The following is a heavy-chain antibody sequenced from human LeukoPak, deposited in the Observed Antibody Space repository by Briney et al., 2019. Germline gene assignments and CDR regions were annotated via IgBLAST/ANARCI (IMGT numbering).Heavy chain of an antibody. V-gene: IGHV3-30*18. J-gene: IGHJ4*02. D-gene: IGHD3-22*01. Sequence: PGRSLRLSCAASGFTFSSYGMHWVRQAPGKGLEWVAVISYDGSTKYYGDSVKGRFTISRDNSKNTLYLQMNSLRAEDTAVYYCAKVRLTYQYDSSGYGFQDYWGQGTLVTVSS. CDR3: AKVRLTYQYDSSGYGFQDY. CDR2: ISYDGSTK. CDR1: GFTFSSYG.